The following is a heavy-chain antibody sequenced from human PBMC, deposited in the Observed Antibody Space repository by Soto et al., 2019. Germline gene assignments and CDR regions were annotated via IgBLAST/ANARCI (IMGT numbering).Heavy chain of an antibody. J-gene: IGHJ5*02. V-gene: IGHV3-74*01. Sequence: EVQLVESGGGLVQPGGSLRLSCAASGFTFSCYWMHWVRQAPGKGLVWVSRINSDGCTTSYADPVKGRFTISRDNAKNTLYMQMDSLRAEDAAVYYCESVAYGDYWFDPWCQGTLVTVSS. CDR2: INSDGCTT. CDR3: ESVAYGDYWFDP. CDR1: GFTFSCYW. D-gene: IGHD4-17*01.